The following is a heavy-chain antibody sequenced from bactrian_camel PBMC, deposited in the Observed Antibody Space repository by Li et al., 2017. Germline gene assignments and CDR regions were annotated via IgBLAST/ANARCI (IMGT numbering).Heavy chain of an antibody. CDR3: KAVAFGGQWCDGG. Sequence: HVQLVESGRGLVQPGESLRLSCVASGNTYRYDCMGWFRQAPGKVREGVASISTGGGLTYYFDSVKGRFTISQDNAKNTAYLQMNSLKSEDTALYYCKAVAFGGQWCDGGWGQGTQVTVS. J-gene: IGHJ4*01. CDR1: GNTYRYDC. V-gene: IGHV3S54*01. D-gene: IGHD7*01. CDR2: ISTGGGLT.